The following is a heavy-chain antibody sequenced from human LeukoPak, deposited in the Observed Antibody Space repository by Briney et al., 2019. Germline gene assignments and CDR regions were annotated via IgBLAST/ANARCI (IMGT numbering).Heavy chain of an antibody. CDR2: IRYDGSNK. D-gene: IGHD6-13*01. CDR3: AKDFLLTSGFIAAAFLDY. J-gene: IGHJ4*02. V-gene: IGHV3-30*02. CDR1: GFTFSSYG. Sequence: PGGSLRLSCAASGFTFSSYGMHWVRQAPGKGLEWVAFIRYDGSNKYYADSVKGRFTISRDNSKNTLYLQMNSLRAEDTAVYYCAKDFLLTSGFIAAAFLDYWGQGTLVTVSS.